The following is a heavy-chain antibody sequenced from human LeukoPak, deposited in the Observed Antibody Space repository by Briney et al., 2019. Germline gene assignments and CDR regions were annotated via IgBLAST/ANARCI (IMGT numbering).Heavy chain of an antibody. CDR2: IYYSGST. V-gene: IGHV4-39*07. D-gene: IGHD2-15*01. CDR3: ARVVVAATFAFDI. Sequence: PSETLSLTCTVSGGSIRSSSYYWGWIRQPPGKGLEWIGSIYYSGSTYYNPSLKSRVTISVDTSKNQFSLKLSSVTAADTAVYYCARVVVAATFAFDIWGQGTMVTVSS. CDR1: GGSIRSSSYY. J-gene: IGHJ3*02.